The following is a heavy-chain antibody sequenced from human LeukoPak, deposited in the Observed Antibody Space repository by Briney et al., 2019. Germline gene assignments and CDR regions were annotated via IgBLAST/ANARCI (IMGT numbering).Heavy chain of an antibody. CDR2: INPNSDGT. J-gene: IGHJ4*02. D-gene: IGHD2-15*01. CDR3: ARGGGIYCSGGSCYNDFDY. V-gene: IGHV1-2*04. Sequence: ASVKVSCKASGYTFTGYYMHWVRQAPGQGLEWMGWINPNSDGTNYAQKFQGWVTMTRDTSISTAYMELSRLRSDDTAVYYCARGGGIYCSGGSCYNDFDYWGQGTLVTVSS. CDR1: GYTFTGYY.